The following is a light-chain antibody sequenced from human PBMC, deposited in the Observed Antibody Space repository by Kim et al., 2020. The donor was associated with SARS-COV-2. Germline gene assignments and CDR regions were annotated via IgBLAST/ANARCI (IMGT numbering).Light chain of an antibody. CDR2: AAS. CDR3: QQTYSCPQIT. J-gene: IGKJ5*01. V-gene: IGKV1-39*01. CDR1: QSISSY. Sequence: DIQMTQSPSSLSASVGDRVTISCRASQSISSYVNWYQHKAGKGPKLLIYAASSLQSGVPSRFSGSGSGTDFTLTISSLQPEDFATYSCQQTYSCPQITFGQGTRLEIK.